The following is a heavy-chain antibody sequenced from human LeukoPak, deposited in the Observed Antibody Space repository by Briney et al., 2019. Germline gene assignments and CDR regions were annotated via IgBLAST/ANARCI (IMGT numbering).Heavy chain of an antibody. D-gene: IGHD3-10*01. J-gene: IGHJ5*02. V-gene: IGHV1-69*13. CDR1: GGTFSSYA. CDR3: ARDETGSGWFDP. CDR2: IIPIFGTA. Sequence: GASVKVSCKAPGGTFSSYAISWVRQAPGQGLEWMGGIIPIFGTANYAQKFQGRVTITADESASTAYMELSSLRSEDTAVYYCARDETGSGWFDPWGQGTLVTVSS.